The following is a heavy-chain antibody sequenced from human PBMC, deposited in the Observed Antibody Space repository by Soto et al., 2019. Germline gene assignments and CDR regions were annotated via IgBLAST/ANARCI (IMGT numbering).Heavy chain of an antibody. D-gene: IGHD3-22*01. J-gene: IGHJ5*02. V-gene: IGHV4-30-4*01. Sequence: SETLSLTCTVSGGSISSGDYYWSWIRQPPGKGLEWIGYIYYSGSTYYNPSLKSRVTISVDTSKNQFSLKLSSVTAADTAVYYCARARRLYYYDSSGYYQAWGQGTLVTVSS. CDR1: GGSISSGDYY. CDR2: IYYSGST. CDR3: ARARRLYYYDSSGYYQA.